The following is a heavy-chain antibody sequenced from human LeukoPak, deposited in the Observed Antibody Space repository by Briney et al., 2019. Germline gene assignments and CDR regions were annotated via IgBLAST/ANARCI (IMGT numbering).Heavy chain of an antibody. CDR1: GGSMDENY. V-gene: IGHV4-59*08. D-gene: IGHD3-22*01. CDR2: IFSSGRT. Sequence: SDILSLTCTVSGGSMDENYWSWIRQPPGKGLEWIAYIFSSGRTKYNPSLQSRATISVDTSKNHFSLRLGSVTAADTAVYYCVRHPPRDSSGNDAFDIWGPGTMVTVSS. J-gene: IGHJ3*02. CDR3: VRHPPRDSSGNDAFDI.